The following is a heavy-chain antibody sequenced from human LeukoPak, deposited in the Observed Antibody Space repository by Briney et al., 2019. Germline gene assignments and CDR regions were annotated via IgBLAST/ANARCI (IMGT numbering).Heavy chain of an antibody. CDR2: MNSNSGNT. CDR3: ARDAGRVLGGFLMPVVTWYFDS. V-gene: IGHV1-8*03. CDR1: GYTFINHD. Sequence: ASVKVSCKGYGYTFINHDIDWVRQAAGQGLEWMGWMNSNSGNTGYAQKFQGRVTFTRDTSISTAYMELYSLTSDDTAVYYCARDAGRVLGGFLMPVVTWYFDSWGQGTLVTVSS. J-gene: IGHJ4*02. D-gene: IGHD4-23*01.